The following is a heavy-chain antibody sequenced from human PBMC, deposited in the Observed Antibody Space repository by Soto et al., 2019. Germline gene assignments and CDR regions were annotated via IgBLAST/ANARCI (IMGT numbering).Heavy chain of an antibody. CDR1: GFTYSRYS. Sequence: LSCAPSGFTYSRYSMNSVRQAPGKGLEWVSYISSSSTSIYYADSVKGRFTISRDNAKNSLYLQMYSLRVEDTAVYYCARALHYYDSSFPAYWGQGILVTVSS. CDR2: ISSSSTSI. CDR3: ARALHYYDSSFPAY. V-gene: IGHV3-48*01. D-gene: IGHD3-22*01. J-gene: IGHJ4*02.